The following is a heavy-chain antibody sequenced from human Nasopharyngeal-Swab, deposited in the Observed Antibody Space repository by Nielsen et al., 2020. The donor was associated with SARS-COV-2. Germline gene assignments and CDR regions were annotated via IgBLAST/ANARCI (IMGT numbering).Heavy chain of an antibody. J-gene: IGHJ4*02. V-gene: IGHV1-18*01. CDR3: ARGRYCTSVNCYAKINDY. CDR1: GYTFASYG. CDR2: ISPYNGNT. D-gene: IGHD2-2*01. Sequence: ASVKVSCKASGYTFASYGINWVRQAPGQGLEWMGWISPYNGNTNYAERFQGRVTMTTDTSPNKAYMELRSLRSADTAVYSCARGRYCTSVNCYAKINDYLGQGTLVTVSS.